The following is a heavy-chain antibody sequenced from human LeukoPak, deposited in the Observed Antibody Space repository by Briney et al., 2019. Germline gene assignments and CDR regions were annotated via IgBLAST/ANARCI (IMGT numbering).Heavy chain of an antibody. D-gene: IGHD4-17*01. CDR1: GYSFTSYW. J-gene: IGHJ6*02. CDR2: IYPSDSDT. CDR3: ARHLYGDYDYYYYYGMDV. Sequence: GESLKISCKGSGYSFTSYWIGWVRQMPGKGLEWMGTIYPSDSDTRYSPSFQGQVTISADKSISTAYLQWSSLKASDTAMYYCARHLYGDYDYYYYYGMDVWGQGTTVTVSS. V-gene: IGHV5-51*01.